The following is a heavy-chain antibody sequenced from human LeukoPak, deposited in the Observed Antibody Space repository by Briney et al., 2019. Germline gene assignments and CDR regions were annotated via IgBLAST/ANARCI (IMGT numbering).Heavy chain of an antibody. Sequence: GGSLRLSCAASGFTFSIHSMNWVRQAPGKGLEWVSSISSSSSYIYYADSVKGRFTISRDNAKNSLYLQMNSLRAEDTAVYYCASGIVGARNYWGQGTLVTVSS. D-gene: IGHD1-26*01. CDR2: ISSSSSYI. J-gene: IGHJ4*02. V-gene: IGHV3-21*01. CDR3: ASGIVGARNY. CDR1: GFTFSIHS.